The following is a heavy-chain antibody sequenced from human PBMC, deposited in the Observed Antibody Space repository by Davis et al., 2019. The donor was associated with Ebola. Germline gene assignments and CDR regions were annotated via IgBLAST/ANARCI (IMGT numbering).Heavy chain of an antibody. V-gene: IGHV3-48*02. Sequence: GESLKISCAASGLNFSSYSMNWVRQAPGKGLEWVSYISSSSSTIYYADSVKGRFTISRDNAKNSLYLQMNSLRDEDTAVYYCATGYNWNPDWGQGTLVTVSS. CDR3: ATGYNWNPD. D-gene: IGHD1-1*01. J-gene: IGHJ4*02. CDR1: GLNFSSYS. CDR2: ISSSSSTI.